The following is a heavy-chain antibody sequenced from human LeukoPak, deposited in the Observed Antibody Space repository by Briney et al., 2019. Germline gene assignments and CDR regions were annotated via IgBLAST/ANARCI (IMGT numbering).Heavy chain of an antibody. V-gene: IGHV1-2*02. CDR1: GYTFTGYY. CDR3: ARDVKWSFHMDV. CDR2: INPNSGGT. Sequence: GRSLRLSCAASGYTFTGYYMHWVRQAPGQGLEWMGWINPNSGGTNYAQKFQGRVTMTRDTSISTAYMELSRLRSDDTAVYYCARDVKWSFHMDVWGKGTTVTVSS. J-gene: IGHJ6*03. D-gene: IGHD1-26*01.